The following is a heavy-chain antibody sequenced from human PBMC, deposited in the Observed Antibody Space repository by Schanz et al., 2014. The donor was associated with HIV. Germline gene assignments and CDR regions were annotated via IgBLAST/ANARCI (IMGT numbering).Heavy chain of an antibody. CDR2: ISYDGSNK. V-gene: IGHV3-33*08. D-gene: IGHD2-8*01. J-gene: IGHJ6*02. CDR3: ANSGYCTSGICYTRGTGVDV. Sequence: VQLVESGGGLVQPGGSLRLSCAASGFTFSSNGMHWVRQAPGKGLEWVAIISYDGSNKDYADSVKGRFTISRDNSKNMLYLQMNSLRAEDTAVYYCANSGYCTSGICYTRGTGVDVWGQGTTVTVSS. CDR1: GFTFSSNG.